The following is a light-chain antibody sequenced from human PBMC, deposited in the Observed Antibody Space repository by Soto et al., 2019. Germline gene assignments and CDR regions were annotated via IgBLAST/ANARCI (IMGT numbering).Light chain of an antibody. Sequence: VLKTKPGNMSLSAEEGAPRSCRASQSVSSSYLAWYQQKPGQAPRLLIYGASSRATGIPDRFSGSGSGTDFTLAISRREPEEFAVYYCQQYGSSPITVGQGTRLEIK. V-gene: IGKV3-20*01. CDR3: QQYGSSPIT. CDR1: QSVSSSY. CDR2: GAS. J-gene: IGKJ5*01.